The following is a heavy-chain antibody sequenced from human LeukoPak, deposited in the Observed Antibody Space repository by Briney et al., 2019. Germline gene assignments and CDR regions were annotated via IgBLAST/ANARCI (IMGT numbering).Heavy chain of an antibody. Sequence: GGSLRLSCAPSGFTFSDYAMSWVRQAPGKDLEWGSAISGSGGTTSYADSVKGRFTISRDNSKNTLYLQMSSLRAEDTALYYCAKAYYDFWSAYSGWGQGTLVTVSS. CDR3: AKAYYDFWSAYSG. J-gene: IGHJ4*02. CDR1: GFTFSDYA. V-gene: IGHV3-23*01. D-gene: IGHD3-3*01. CDR2: ISGSGGTT.